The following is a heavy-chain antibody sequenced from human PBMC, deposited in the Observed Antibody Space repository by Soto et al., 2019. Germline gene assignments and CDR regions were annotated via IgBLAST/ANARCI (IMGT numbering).Heavy chain of an antibody. CDR2: INPNSGGT. CDR1: GYTFTGYY. Sequence: VASVKFSCKASGYTFTGYYMHWVRQAPGQGLEWMGWINPNSGGTNYAQKFQGRVTMTRDTSISTAYMELSRLRSDDTAVYYCAIFTPSGDREGYYYYGMDVWGQGTTVTVSS. D-gene: IGHD3-10*01. J-gene: IGHJ6*02. CDR3: AIFTPSGDREGYYYYGMDV. V-gene: IGHV1-2*02.